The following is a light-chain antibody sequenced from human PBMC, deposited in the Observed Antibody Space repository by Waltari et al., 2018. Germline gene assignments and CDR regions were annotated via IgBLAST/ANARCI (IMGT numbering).Light chain of an antibody. Sequence: EIVLTQSPGTLTLSPGQTATLSCRTSQSVRSYLNWYQQTPGQATRLLIYDASKRATGTPARFSGSGAGTDYILTITTLESEDFAVYYCQQRGNWPFTFGQGTKLEI. CDR2: DAS. CDR1: QSVRSY. CDR3: QQRGNWPFT. V-gene: IGKV3-11*01. J-gene: IGKJ2*01.